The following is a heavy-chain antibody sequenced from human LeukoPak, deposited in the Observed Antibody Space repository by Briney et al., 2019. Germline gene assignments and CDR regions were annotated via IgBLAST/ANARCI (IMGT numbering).Heavy chain of an antibody. Sequence: ASVKVSCKASGYTFTGHYMHWVRQAPGQGLEWMGWINPKNAGTNFAQRFQGRVTMTRDTSISTVYMELSRLRSDDTALYYCARAPPGSSSPPEPWGQGTLVTVSS. CDR2: INPKNAGT. CDR1: GYTFTGHY. V-gene: IGHV1-2*02. CDR3: ARAPPGSSSPPEP. D-gene: IGHD6-6*01. J-gene: IGHJ5*02.